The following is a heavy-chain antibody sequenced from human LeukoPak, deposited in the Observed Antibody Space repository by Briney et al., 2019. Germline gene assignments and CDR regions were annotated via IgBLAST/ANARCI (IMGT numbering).Heavy chain of an antibody. V-gene: IGHV3-23*01. J-gene: IGHJ1*01. Sequence: PGGSLRLSCAASGFTFSSYAMSWVRQAPGKGLEWVSAISGSCGSTYYAASVKGRFTTPRANSKNTLFPQMNSLRAEDTAVYYCAKASPTYGCSGPFQHWGQGTLVTVSS. CDR2: ISGSCGST. CDR1: GFTFSSYA. CDR3: AKASPTYGCSGPFQH. D-gene: IGHD3-10*02.